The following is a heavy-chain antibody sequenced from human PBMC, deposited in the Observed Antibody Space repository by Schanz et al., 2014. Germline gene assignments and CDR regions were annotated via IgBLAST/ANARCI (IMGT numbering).Heavy chain of an antibody. V-gene: IGHV1-18*01. Sequence: VQLEQSGAEVKKPGSSVKVSCKASGGTFNSYTINWVRQAPGQGLEWMGWINGYNGHTLYAQKFQGRVTMTTDTSTSTSYMELTSLRFDDTAVYYCARDFSAYVGNYFDYWGQGSLVTVSS. CDR3: ARDFSAYVGNYFDY. CDR1: GGTFNSYT. CDR2: INGYNGHT. D-gene: IGHD5-12*01. J-gene: IGHJ4*02.